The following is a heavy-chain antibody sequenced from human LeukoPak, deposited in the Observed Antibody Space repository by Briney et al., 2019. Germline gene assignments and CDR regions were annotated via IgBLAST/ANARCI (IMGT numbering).Heavy chain of an antibody. V-gene: IGHV4-39*01. Sequence: ASETRSLTCTVSGGSISSSSYYRGWIRQPPGKGLEWIGSIYYSGSTYYNPSLKSRVTISVDTSKNQFSLKLSSVTAADTAVYYCARLWNSYTDWFDPWGQGTLVTVSS. CDR3: ARLWNSYTDWFDP. J-gene: IGHJ5*02. D-gene: IGHD1-7*01. CDR1: GGSISSSSYY. CDR2: IYYSGST.